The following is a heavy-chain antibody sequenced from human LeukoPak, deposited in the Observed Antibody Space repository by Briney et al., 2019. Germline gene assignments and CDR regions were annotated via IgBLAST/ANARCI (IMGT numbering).Heavy chain of an antibody. V-gene: IGHV3-66*01. CDR1: GLSVSGNY. Sequence: GGSLRLSCAASGLSVSGNYWNWVRQAAGKGLEWVSLIYSDGKSRFADSVKGRFTFSRDNTRNTLFLQMNSLRAEDTAVYYCTYGDYPLTYWGQGTLVTVSS. D-gene: IGHD4-17*01. CDR3: TYGDYPLTY. CDR2: IYSDGKS. J-gene: IGHJ4*02.